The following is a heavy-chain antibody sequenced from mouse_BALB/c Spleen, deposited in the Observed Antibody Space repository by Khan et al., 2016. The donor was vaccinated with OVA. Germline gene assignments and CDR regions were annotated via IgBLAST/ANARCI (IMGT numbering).Heavy chain of an antibody. V-gene: IGHV2-3*01. Sequence: QVQLKESGPGLVAPSQSLSITCTVSGSSSTNYGVSWARQTPGKGLDWLGVIWTDGNTHSHSSLKSRLTTTTANTKNQVRLKLNSLHNEETGANESGDICDGDDGFAYGGQGTLVTVAA. CDR1: GSSSTNYG. J-gene: IGHJ3*01. D-gene: IGHD2-2*01. CDR2: IWTDGNT. CDR3: GDICDGDDGFAY.